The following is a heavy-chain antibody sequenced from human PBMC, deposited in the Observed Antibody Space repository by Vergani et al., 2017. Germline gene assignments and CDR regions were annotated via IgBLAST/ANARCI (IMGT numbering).Heavy chain of an antibody. D-gene: IGHD3-3*01. Sequence: EVQLLESGGGLVQPGGSLRLSCAASGFTFSSYAMSWVRQAPGKGLEWVSAISGSGGSTYYADSVKGRFTISRDNSKNTLYLQMKSLRAEDTAVYYCAKGTYYDFWSGPNLYFHWGQGTLVTVSS. V-gene: IGHV3-23*01. J-gene: IGHJ4*02. CDR3: AKGTYYDFWSGPNLYFH. CDR2: ISGSGGST. CDR1: GFTFSSYA.